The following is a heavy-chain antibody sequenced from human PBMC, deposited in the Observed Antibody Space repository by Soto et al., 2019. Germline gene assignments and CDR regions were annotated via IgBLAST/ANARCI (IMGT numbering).Heavy chain of an antibody. V-gene: IGHV3-48*02. CDR3: ARGDDFSYFDP. CDR1: GFTFSRYS. CDR2: ISSSGYTT. J-gene: IGHJ5*02. Sequence: EVQLVESGGGLVQPGGSLRLSCAAAGFTFSRYSINWVRQAPGGGLEWLSYISSSGYTTYYAGAVKGRFTVSRDNAKNSLFLQMNSLRDEDTAVYYCARGDDFSYFDPWGQGTLVTVSS. D-gene: IGHD3-3*01.